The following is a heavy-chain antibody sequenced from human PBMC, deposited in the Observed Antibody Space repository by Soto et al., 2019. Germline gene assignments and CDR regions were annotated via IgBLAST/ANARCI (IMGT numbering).Heavy chain of an antibody. CDR3: ARVVYFDRSAYGL. D-gene: IGHD3-22*01. J-gene: IGHJ3*01. CDR2: ISGDSNYI. V-gene: IGHV3-21*01. Sequence: GGSLRLSCAASGFSFSGYNMNWVRQAPGKGLEWVSSISGDSNYIYYADSVQGRFTISRDNAKNSVYLQMNSLRAEDTAVYYCARVVYFDRSAYGLWGQGTMVT. CDR1: GFSFSGYN.